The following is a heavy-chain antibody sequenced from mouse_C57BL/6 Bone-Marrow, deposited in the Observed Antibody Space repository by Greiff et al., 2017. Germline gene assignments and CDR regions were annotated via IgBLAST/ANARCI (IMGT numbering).Heavy chain of an antibody. CDR3: ARDSSGPSY. CDR2: ISSGSSTI. D-gene: IGHD3-2*02. Sequence: EVKLVESGGGLVKPGGSLKLSCAASGFTFSDYGMHWVRQAPEKGLEWVAYISSGSSTIYYADKVKGRFTISRDNATNTLFLHMTSLRSEDTAMYSCARDSSGPSYWGRGTTLTVSS. CDR1: GFTFSDYG. V-gene: IGHV5-17*01. J-gene: IGHJ2*01.